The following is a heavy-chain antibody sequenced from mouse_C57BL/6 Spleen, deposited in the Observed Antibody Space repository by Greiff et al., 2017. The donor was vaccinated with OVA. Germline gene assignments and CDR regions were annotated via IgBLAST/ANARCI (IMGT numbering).Heavy chain of an antibody. J-gene: IGHJ4*01. CDR2: IWSGGST. Sequence: QVQLQQSGPGLVQPSQSLSITCTVSGFSLTSYGVHWVRQSPGKGLEWLGVIWSGGSTDYNAAFISRLSISTDNSKSQFFLKMNRLQADDTAIYYCARYGSSYGYYAMDYWGQGTSVTVSS. CDR3: ARYGSSYGYYAMDY. CDR1: GFSLTSYG. D-gene: IGHD1-1*01. V-gene: IGHV2-2*01.